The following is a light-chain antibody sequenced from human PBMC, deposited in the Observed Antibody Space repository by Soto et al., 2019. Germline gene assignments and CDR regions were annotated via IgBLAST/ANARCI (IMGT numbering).Light chain of an antibody. Sequence: EIVMTQSRATLSLYLGARATLSCRASQTIDSTLAWYQRKPGQAPRLLIYDASTRATGVPARFSGSGSGTDFTLTISSLQSEDFAVYYCQQYNILPFTLGQGTKVDIK. CDR1: QTIDST. J-gene: IGKJ2*01. CDR3: QQYNILPFT. V-gene: IGKV3-15*01. CDR2: DAS.